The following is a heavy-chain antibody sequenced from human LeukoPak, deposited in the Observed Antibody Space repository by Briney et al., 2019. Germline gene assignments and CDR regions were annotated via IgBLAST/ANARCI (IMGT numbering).Heavy chain of an antibody. V-gene: IGHV4-34*01. Sequence: SETLSLTCAVYGGSFSGYYWSWIRQPPGKGLEWIGEINHSGSTNYNPSLKSRVTISVDTSKNQFSLKLSSVTAADTAVYYCARRYSVWGSYRSGWFDPWGQGTLVTVSS. CDR2: INHSGST. CDR1: GGSFSGYY. D-gene: IGHD3-16*02. CDR3: ARRYSVWGSYRSGWFDP. J-gene: IGHJ5*02.